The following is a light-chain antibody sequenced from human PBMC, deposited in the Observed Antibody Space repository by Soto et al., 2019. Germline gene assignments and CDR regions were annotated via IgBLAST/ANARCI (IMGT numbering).Light chain of an antibody. Sequence: DIQMTQSPSSLSASVVDRVTITCRASQSISSYLNWYQQKPGKAPKLLIYAASSLQSGVPSRFSGSGSGTEFTLTISSLQPDDFATYYCQQYKSYWTFGQGTKVDIK. CDR1: QSISSY. CDR2: AAS. J-gene: IGKJ1*01. CDR3: QQYKSYWT. V-gene: IGKV1-39*01.